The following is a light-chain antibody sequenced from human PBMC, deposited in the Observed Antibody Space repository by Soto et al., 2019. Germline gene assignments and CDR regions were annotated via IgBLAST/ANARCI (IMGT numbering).Light chain of an antibody. CDR2: HTS. J-gene: IGKJ1*01. CDR3: QQYHSSPLT. Sequence: EFVLTQSPGTLSLSPGERATLSCRASQSVSSSYLAWYQQKPGQAPRRLIYHTSDRATGIPDRFSGSGSGTDFTLTISRLEPEDFAVYYCQQYHSSPLTFGQGTKVDIK. V-gene: IGKV3-20*01. CDR1: QSVSSSY.